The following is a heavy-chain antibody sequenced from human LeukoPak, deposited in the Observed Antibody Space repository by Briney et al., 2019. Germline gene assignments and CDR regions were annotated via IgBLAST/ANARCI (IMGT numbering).Heavy chain of an antibody. Sequence: SETLSLTCTVSGGSISSGGYYWSWIRQHPGKGLEWIGYIYYSGSTYYNPSLKSRVTISVDTSKNKFSLKLSSVTAADTAVYYCARGVDIVATRFFDYWGQGTLVTVSS. J-gene: IGHJ4*02. CDR3: ARGVDIVATRFFDY. CDR1: GGSISSGGYY. CDR2: IYYSGST. V-gene: IGHV4-31*03. D-gene: IGHD5-12*01.